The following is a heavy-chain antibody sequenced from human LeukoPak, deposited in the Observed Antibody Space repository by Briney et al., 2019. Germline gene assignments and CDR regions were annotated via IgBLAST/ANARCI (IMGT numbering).Heavy chain of an antibody. D-gene: IGHD6-13*01. CDR1: GFTFSSYA. CDR2: ISGSGGST. CDR3: AKDPIRYSSSWYGGDY. J-gene: IGHJ4*02. Sequence: GGSLRLSCAASGFTFSSYAMSWVRQAPGKGLEWVSAISGSGGSTYYADSVKGRFTISRDNSKNTLYLQMNSLRAEDTAVYYCAKDPIRYSSSWYGGDYWGQGTLVTVSS. V-gene: IGHV3-23*01.